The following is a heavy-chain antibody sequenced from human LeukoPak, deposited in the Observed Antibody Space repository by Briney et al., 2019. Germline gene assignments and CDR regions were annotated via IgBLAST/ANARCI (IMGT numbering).Heavy chain of an antibody. D-gene: IGHD6-6*01. CDR3: ARAFVLAGWYFDY. V-gene: IGHV3-53*01. J-gene: IGHJ4*02. CDR2: IYSGGST. Sequence: GGSLRLSCAASGFTVSSNYMSWVRQAPGKGLEWVSVIYSGGSTYYADSVKGRFTISRDNSKNTLYLQMNSLRAEDTAVYYCARAFVLAGWYFDYWGQGTLVTVSS. CDR1: GFTVSSNY.